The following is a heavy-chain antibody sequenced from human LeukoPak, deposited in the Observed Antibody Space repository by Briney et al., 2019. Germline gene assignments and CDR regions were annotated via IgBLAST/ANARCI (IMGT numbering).Heavy chain of an antibody. J-gene: IGHJ4*02. D-gene: IGHD6-19*01. CDR3: ARAYSSGWSKSKFDY. V-gene: IGHV1-46*01. Sequence: ASVKVSYKASGYTFTGYYMHWVRQAPGQGLEWMGIINPSGGSTSYAQKFQGRVTMTRDTSTSTVYMELSSLRSEDTAVYYCARAYSSGWSKSKFDYWGQGTLVTVSS. CDR1: GYTFTGYY. CDR2: INPSGGST.